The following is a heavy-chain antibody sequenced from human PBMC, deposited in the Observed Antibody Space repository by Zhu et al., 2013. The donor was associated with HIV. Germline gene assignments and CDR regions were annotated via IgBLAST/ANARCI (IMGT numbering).Heavy chain of an antibody. V-gene: IGHV4-39*07. J-gene: IGHJ1*01. CDR2: IYYSGST. CDR1: GVSISSRSYF. CDR3: ARGVPAAIEYFQY. D-gene: IGHD2-2*01. Sequence: QVQLQESGPGLVKPSETLSLTCTVSGVSISSRSYFWGWIRQPPGKGLEWIGSIYYSGSTYYNPSLKSRVTISVDTSKNQFSLKLSSVTAADTAVYYCARGVPAAIEYFQYWGQGTLVTVSS.